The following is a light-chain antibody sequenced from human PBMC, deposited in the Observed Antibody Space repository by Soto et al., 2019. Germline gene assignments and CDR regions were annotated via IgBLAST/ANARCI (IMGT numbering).Light chain of an antibody. V-gene: IGLV2-8*01. CDR3: SSYAGINIFVV. J-gene: IGLJ2*01. Sequence: QSALTQPPSASGSPGQSVTISCTGTSSDVGGYNYVSWYQQHPGKAPKLIISEVYKRPSGVPDRFSGFKSGNTASLIVSGLQPEDEADYYCSSYAGINIFVVFGGGTKLTVL. CDR1: SSDVGGYNY. CDR2: EVY.